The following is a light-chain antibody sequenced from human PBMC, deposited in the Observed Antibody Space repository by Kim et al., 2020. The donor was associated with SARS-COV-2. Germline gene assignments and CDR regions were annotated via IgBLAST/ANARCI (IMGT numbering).Light chain of an antibody. CDR1: QSVGSSF. CDR3: QQYVDSPPGYT. V-gene: IGKV3-20*01. Sequence: PGERATLSCRASQSVGSSFLAWYQQKPGQAPRLLIYATSSRAAGIPDRFSGSGSGPDFTLTISRLEPEDFAVYYCQQYVDSPPGYTFGQGTKLEI. J-gene: IGKJ2*01. CDR2: ATS.